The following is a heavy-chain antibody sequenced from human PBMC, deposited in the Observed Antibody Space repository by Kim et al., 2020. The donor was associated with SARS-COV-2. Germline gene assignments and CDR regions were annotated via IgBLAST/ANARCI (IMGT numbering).Heavy chain of an antibody. J-gene: IGHJ4*02. V-gene: IGHV3-21*01. CDR3: AGFSYSSSWYGYY. D-gene: IGHD6-13*01. Sequence: YADSVKGRFTISRDNAKNSLYLQMNSLRAEDTAVYYCAGFSYSSSWYGYYWGQGTLVTVSS.